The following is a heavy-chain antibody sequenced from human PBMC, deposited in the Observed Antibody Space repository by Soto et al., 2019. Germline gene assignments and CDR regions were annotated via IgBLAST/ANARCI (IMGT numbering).Heavy chain of an antibody. CDR3: ARHPTVTSGRWCDP. CDR1: GGSMSSYY. V-gene: IGHV4-59*01. CDR2: VYYIGST. D-gene: IGHD4-17*01. Sequence: SETLSLTCTVSGGSMSSYYWSWIRQPPGKGLEWIGYVYYIGSTNYNPSLKSRVTISVDTCKNQFSLKLSSVTAADTAVYYCARHPTVTSGRWCDPWGQGTLVTVAS. J-gene: IGHJ5*02.